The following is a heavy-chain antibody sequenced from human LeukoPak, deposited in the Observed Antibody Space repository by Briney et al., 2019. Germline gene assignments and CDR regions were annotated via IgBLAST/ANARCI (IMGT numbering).Heavy chain of an antibody. V-gene: IGHV6-1*01. CDR3: ARGRTYYYDSSGYYSFDY. D-gene: IGHD3-22*01. Sequence: SQTLSLTCAISGDSVSSNSAAWNWIRQSPSRGLEWLGRTYYRSKWYNDYAVSVKSRITINPDTSKNQFSLQLNSVTPEDTAVYYCARGRTYYYDSSGYYSFDYWGQGTLVTVSS. CDR1: GDSVSSNSAA. J-gene: IGHJ4*02. CDR2: TYYRSKWYN.